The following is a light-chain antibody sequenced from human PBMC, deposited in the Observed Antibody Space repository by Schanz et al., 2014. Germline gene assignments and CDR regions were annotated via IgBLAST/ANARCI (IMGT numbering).Light chain of an antibody. J-gene: IGKJ4*01. V-gene: IGKV3D-20*01. Sequence: EIVLTQSPGTLSLSPGERATLSCRASQSVSSSYLAWYQQKPGLAPRVLIYDASIRATGIPDRFSGSGSGTDFTLTIGRLEPEDFATYYCQQYNSYPLTFGGGTKVEIK. CDR3: QQYNSYPLT. CDR1: QSVSSSY. CDR2: DAS.